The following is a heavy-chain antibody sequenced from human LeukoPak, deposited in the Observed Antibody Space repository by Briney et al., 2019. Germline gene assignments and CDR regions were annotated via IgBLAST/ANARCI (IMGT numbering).Heavy chain of an antibody. D-gene: IGHD6-19*01. CDR1: GFTFNSYD. V-gene: IGHV3-13*01. J-gene: IGHJ5*02. Sequence: GGSLRLSCAASGFTFNSYDMHWVRQATGKGLEWVSAIGTAGDTYYPGSVKGRFTISRENAKNSLYLQMNSLRAEDTAVYYCARAVAGTTGWFDPWGQGTLVTVSS. CDR3: ARAVAGTTGWFDP. CDR2: IGTAGDT.